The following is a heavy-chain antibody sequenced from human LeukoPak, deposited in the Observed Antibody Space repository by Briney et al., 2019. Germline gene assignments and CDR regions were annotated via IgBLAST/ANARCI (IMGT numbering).Heavy chain of an antibody. CDR3: ASGSYYFDY. V-gene: IGHV4-59*08. Sequence: KPSETLSLTCTVSGGSIRSYYWSWIRQPPGKGLEWIGYIYYSGSTKYNPSLKSRATIPVDTSKNQFSLKLSSVTAADTAVYYCASGSYYFDYWGQGTLVTVSS. CDR1: GGSIRSYY. D-gene: IGHD1-26*01. J-gene: IGHJ4*02. CDR2: IYYSGST.